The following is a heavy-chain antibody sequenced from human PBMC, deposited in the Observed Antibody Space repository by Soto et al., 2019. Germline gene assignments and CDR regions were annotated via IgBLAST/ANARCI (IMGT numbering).Heavy chain of an antibody. CDR1: GYTFSSYG. CDR3: ARDLAYCGGGCLFYGKDV. CDR2: VWYDGSNK. J-gene: IGHJ6*02. D-gene: IGHD2-21*02. V-gene: IGHV3-33*01. Sequence: GGSLRLSCAASGYTFSSYGMHWVRQAPGKGLEWVAVVWYDGSNKYYADSVKGRFTISRDNSKNTLYLQMNSLRAEDTAVYYCARDLAYCGGGCLFYGKDVWGQGTTVTVS.